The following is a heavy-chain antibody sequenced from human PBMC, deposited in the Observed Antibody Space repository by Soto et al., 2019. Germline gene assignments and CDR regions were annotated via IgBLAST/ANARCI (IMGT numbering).Heavy chain of an antibody. V-gene: IGHV4-34*01. CDR1: GGFVSSGSYY. J-gene: IGHJ3*02. Sequence: EQLQQWGAGLLKPSETLSLTCAVYGGFVSSGSYYWSWIRQPPGKGLEWIGEMSHSGGTHFNPSLKSRVTISVDTSKNQFSLKMSSVTAADTDLEYCARVERGTATTVVDAFDIWGPGTMVTVSS. CDR2: MSHSGGT. D-gene: IGHD1-1*01. CDR3: ARVERGTATTVVDAFDI.